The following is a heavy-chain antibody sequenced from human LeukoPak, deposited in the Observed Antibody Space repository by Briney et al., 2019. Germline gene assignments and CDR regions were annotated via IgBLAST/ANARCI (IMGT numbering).Heavy chain of an antibody. D-gene: IGHD2-15*01. CDR1: GFTFSSYG. V-gene: IGHV3-30*18. CDR2: ISYDGSNK. J-gene: IGHJ6*03. Sequence: PGGSLRLSCAASGFTFSSYGMHWVRQAPGKGLEWVAVISYDGSNKYYADSVKGRFTISRDNSKNTLYLQMNSLRAEDTAVYYCAKALYCSGGSCYSSYYYYYMDVWGKGTTVTISS. CDR3: AKALYCSGGSCYSSYYYYYMDV.